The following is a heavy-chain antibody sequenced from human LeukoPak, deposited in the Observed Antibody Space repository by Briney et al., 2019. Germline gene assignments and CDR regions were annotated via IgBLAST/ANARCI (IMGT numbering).Heavy chain of an antibody. J-gene: IGHJ4*02. CDR2: IYHSGST. V-gene: IGHV4-38-2*01. Sequence: SETLSLTCAVSGYSISSGYYWGWIRQPPGKGLEWIGSIYHSGSTYYNPSPKSRVTISVDTSKNQFSLKLSSVTAADTAVYYCARQGGGAARVFDYWGQGTLVTVSS. D-gene: IGHD6-6*01. CDR3: ARQGGGAARVFDY. CDR1: GYSISSGYY.